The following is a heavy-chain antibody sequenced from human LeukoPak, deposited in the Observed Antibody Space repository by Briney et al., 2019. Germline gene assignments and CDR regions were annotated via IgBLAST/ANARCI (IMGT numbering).Heavy chain of an antibody. J-gene: IGHJ4*02. Sequence: GGPLRLSCAASGLTLSVYAISWVRQPPGKGLEWVSTISGSGGSTEYADSVQCRFTISRDNSQNTLYLQMNSVRVEDTAVYYCARPVGEYSSSWYKGTDYGGQGTLVTVS. D-gene: IGHD6-13*01. CDR2: ISGSGGST. CDR1: GLTLSVYA. V-gene: IGHV3-23*01. CDR3: ARPVGEYSSSWYKGTDY.